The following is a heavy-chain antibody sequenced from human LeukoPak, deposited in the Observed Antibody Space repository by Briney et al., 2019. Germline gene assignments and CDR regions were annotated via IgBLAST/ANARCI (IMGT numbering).Heavy chain of an antibody. CDR3: AKAKNLYDFWSGMDV. V-gene: IGHV3-7*03. CDR1: GFIFSNYW. CDR2: IKYDGSET. D-gene: IGHD3-3*01. J-gene: IGHJ6*04. Sequence: PGGSLRLSCEASGFIFSNYWMSWVRQAPGKGLEWVANIKYDGSETYYVDSVKGRFTISRDNSKNTLYLQMNSLRAEDTAVYYCAKAKNLYDFWSGMDVWGKGTTVTVSS.